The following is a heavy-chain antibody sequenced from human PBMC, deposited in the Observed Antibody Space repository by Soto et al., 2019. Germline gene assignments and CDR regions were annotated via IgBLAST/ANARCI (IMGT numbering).Heavy chain of an antibody. CDR1: GFTFSSYE. CDR3: ARDLRYYYDSSGYYYYYYYGMDV. J-gene: IGHJ6*02. CDR2: ISSSGSTI. D-gene: IGHD3-22*01. Sequence: EVQLVESGGGLVQPGGSLRLSCAASGFTFSSYEMNWVRQAPGKGLEWVSYISSSGSTIYYADSVKGRFTISRDNAKNSLYLQMNSLRAEDTAVYYCARDLRYYYDSSGYYYYYYYGMDVWGQGTTVTVSS. V-gene: IGHV3-48*03.